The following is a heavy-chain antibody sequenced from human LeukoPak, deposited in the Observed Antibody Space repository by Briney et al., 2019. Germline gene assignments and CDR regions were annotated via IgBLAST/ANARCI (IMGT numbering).Heavy chain of an antibody. D-gene: IGHD2-8*01. CDR3: ARVGNGHFDY. CDR2: IYYSGNT. Sequence: SETLSLTCIVSGGAISSYYWGWIRQPPGKRLEWFGYIYYSGNTNYNPSLKSRVTISIDTSKNQFSLKLNSVTAADTAVYYCARVGNGHFDYWGQGTLVTVSS. V-gene: IGHV4-59*01. J-gene: IGHJ4*02. CDR1: GGAISSYY.